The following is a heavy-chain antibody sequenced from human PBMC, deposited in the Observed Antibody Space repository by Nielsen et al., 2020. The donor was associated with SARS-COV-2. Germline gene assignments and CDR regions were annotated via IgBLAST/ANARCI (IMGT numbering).Heavy chain of an antibody. V-gene: IGHV4-4*02. CDR2: VYYSGST. CDR3: ARAAPTVTLDY. D-gene: IGHD4-17*01. Sequence: GSLRLSCAVSGVSTSSGYWWSWVRQPPGKGLEGIGEVYYSGSTNYNPSLKSRVTISVDKSKNQFSLKLNSVTAADTAIYYCARAAPTVTLDYWGQGRLVSVSS. CDR1: GVSTSSGYW. J-gene: IGHJ4*02.